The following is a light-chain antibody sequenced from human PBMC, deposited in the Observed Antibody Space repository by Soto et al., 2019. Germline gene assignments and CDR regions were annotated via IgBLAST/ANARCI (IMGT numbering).Light chain of an antibody. J-gene: IGKJ3*01. Sequence: EIVMTQSPATLSVSPGARVTLSCRASESISRNLAWYQQKPGQAPRLLIYGASSRDTGVPARFSGGGSGTEFTLTISSLQSEDSAVYFCQQYMNWPPLSFGPGTKVDV. CDR1: ESISRN. CDR2: GAS. V-gene: IGKV3-15*01. CDR3: QQYMNWPPLS.